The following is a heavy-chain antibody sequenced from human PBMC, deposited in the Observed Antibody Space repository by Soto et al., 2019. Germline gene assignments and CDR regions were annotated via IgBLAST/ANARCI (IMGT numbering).Heavy chain of an antibody. V-gene: IGHV1-2*04. Sequence: ASVKVSCKASGYTFTGYYMHWVRQAPGQGLEWMGWINPNSGGTNYAQKFQGWVTMTRDTSISTAYMELSRLRSDDTAVYYCARATTIRPCEWLLTHDAFDIWGQGKMVNVS. J-gene: IGHJ3*02. CDR3: ARATTIRPCEWLLTHDAFDI. D-gene: IGHD3-3*01. CDR1: GYTFTGYY. CDR2: INPNSGGT.